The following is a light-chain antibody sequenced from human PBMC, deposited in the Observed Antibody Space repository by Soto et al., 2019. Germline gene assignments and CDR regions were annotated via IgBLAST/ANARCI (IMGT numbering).Light chain of an antibody. J-gene: IGKJ1*01. CDR2: GAS. CDR1: QSVSSR. Sequence: EIVMTQSPATLSVSPGERVTLSGRASQSVSSRLAWYQQKPGQSPRLLIYGASTRATGIPARFSGSGSGTEFTLTISSLQSEDFGVYYCHQYNNLWTFGQGTKVEIK. V-gene: IGKV3-15*01. CDR3: HQYNNLWT.